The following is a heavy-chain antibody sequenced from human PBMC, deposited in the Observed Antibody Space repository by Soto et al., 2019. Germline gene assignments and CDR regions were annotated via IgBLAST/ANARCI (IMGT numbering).Heavy chain of an antibody. V-gene: IGHV1-18*01. CDR1: GGTFTSNG. J-gene: IGHJ4*02. Sequence: QVQLLQSGAEVKKPGASVKVSCKASGGTFTSNGISWVRQAPGQGLEWMGWISTFNSHTDYAQKVQGRVAMTTDRSTGTAYMELRSLRSDDTAVYYCARGPFDYPIPDFDYWGQGTLVTVSS. D-gene: IGHD2-8*01. CDR2: ISTFNSHT. CDR3: ARGPFDYPIPDFDY.